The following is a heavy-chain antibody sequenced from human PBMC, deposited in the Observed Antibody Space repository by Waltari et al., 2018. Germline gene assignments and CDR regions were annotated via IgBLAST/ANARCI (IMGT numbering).Heavy chain of an antibody. J-gene: IGHJ4*02. D-gene: IGHD6-19*01. CDR1: GFTVSSNY. CDR2: IYSGGST. CDR3: AREPGYSSGLNDY. V-gene: IGHV3-53*01. Sequence: EVQLVESGGGLIQPGGSLRLSCAASGFTVSSNYMSWVRQAPGKGLEWVSVIYSGGSTYYADSVKGRFTISRDNSKNTLYLQMNSLRAEDTAVYYCAREPGYSSGLNDYLGKGTLVTVSS.